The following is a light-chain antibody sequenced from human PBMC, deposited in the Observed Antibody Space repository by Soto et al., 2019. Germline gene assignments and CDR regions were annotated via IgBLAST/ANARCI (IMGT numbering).Light chain of an antibody. Sequence: EIVMTQSPGTLSVSPGERATFSCRASQSVNSNLAWYQQKPGQAPMILIYGASTRATAIPARFSGSGSGTEFTLTISSLQSEDFAVYYCQQYNEWPRTFGGGTKVEIK. CDR3: QQYNEWPRT. CDR1: QSVNSN. J-gene: IGKJ4*01. V-gene: IGKV3-15*01. CDR2: GAS.